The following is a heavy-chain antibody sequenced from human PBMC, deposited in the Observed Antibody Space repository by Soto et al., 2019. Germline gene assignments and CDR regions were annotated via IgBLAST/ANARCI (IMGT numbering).Heavy chain of an antibody. CDR2: IYHTGDT. CDR3: VRQGIGDLHGLVDV. J-gene: IGHJ6*02. D-gene: IGHD3-10*01. CDR1: SGPSRSHN. Sequence: QVQLQQSGPGLVKPSETLSLTCTVSSGPSRSHNWGWIRQPPGGGLKWIGYIYHTGDTLYNPSLSSLATISADTSKNHISLTLRSVTAAGTAVYYCVRQGIGDLHGLVDVWGQGTRVSVSS. V-gene: IGHV4-59*08.